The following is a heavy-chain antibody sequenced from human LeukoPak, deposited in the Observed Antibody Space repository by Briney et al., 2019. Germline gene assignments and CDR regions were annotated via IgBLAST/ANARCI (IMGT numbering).Heavy chain of an antibody. V-gene: IGHV3-73*01. CDR2: IRSKANSYAT. CDR1: GFTFSGSA. D-gene: IGHD2-21*02. CDR3: TRYSNCGGDCYANLDAFDI. J-gene: IGHJ3*02. Sequence: PGGSLRLSCAASGFTFSGSAMHWVRQASGKGLEWVGRIRSKANSYATAYAASVKGRFTISRDDSKSTAYLQMNSLKTEDTAVYYCTRYSNCGGDCYANLDAFDIWGQGTMVTVSS.